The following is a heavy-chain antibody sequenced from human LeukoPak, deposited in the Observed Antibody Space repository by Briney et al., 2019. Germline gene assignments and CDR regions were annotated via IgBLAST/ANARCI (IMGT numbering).Heavy chain of an antibody. CDR1: GYTFTSYD. CDR2: MNPNSGNT. J-gene: IGHJ6*03. D-gene: IGHD3-9*01. Sequence: ASVKVSCKASGYTFTSYDINWVRQATGQGLEWMGWMNPNSGNTGYAQKFQGRVTMTRNTSISTAYMELSSLRSEDTAVYYCARGPLLRYFDWLPHYYYYMDVWGKGTTVTISS. V-gene: IGHV1-8*01. CDR3: ARGPLLRYFDWLPHYYYYMDV.